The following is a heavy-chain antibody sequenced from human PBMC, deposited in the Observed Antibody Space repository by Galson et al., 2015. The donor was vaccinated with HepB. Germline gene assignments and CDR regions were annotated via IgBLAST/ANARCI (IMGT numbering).Heavy chain of an antibody. D-gene: IGHD3-10*01. CDR2: INPSGGST. CDR1: GYTFTSYY. Sequence: SVKVSCKASGYTFTSYYMHWVRQAPGQGLEWMGIINPSGGSTGYAQKFQGRVTMTRDTSTSTVYMELSSLRSEDTAVYYCARVFTMVRGVSPPRGYYGMDVWGRGTLVTVSS. CDR3: ARVFTMVRGVSPPRGYYGMDV. V-gene: IGHV1-46*01. J-gene: IGHJ2*01.